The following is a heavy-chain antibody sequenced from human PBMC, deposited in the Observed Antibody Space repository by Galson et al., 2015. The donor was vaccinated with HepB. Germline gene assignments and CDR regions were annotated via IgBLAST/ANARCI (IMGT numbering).Heavy chain of an antibody. Sequence: SVKVSCKASGDTFSSYAISWVRQAHGQGLEWMGGIIPIFGTANYAQTFQGRVTITADESTSTAYMELSSLRSEDPAVYYCARVGGSYYIYYYCMDVWGQGTTVTVSS. CDR2: IIPIFGTA. V-gene: IGHV1-69*13. D-gene: IGHD1-26*01. CDR1: GDTFSSYA. CDR3: ARVGGSYYIYYYCMDV. J-gene: IGHJ6*02.